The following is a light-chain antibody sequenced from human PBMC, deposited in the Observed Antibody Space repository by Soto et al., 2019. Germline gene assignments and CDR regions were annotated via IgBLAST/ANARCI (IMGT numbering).Light chain of an antibody. J-gene: IGLJ3*02. CDR3: SSSAGTNSFVL. Sequence: QSALTQPPSASGSPGQSVTISCTGTSSDIGGYNYVSWYQQHPGKAPKLMIYEVNKRPLGVPERFSGSKSGNTASLTVSGLQADEEADYYCSSSAGTNSFVLFGGGTKLTVL. CDR1: SSDIGGYNY. CDR2: EVN. V-gene: IGLV2-8*01.